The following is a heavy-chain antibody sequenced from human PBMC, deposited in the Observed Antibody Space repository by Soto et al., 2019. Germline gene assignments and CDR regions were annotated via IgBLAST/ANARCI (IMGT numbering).Heavy chain of an antibody. J-gene: IGHJ4*02. CDR2: IYYSGST. CDR1: GGSISSSSYY. V-gene: IGHV4-39*01. CDR3: ASTGYQDYIWGSYRRSSYFDY. D-gene: IGHD3-16*02. Sequence: SETLSLTCTVSGGSISSSSYYWGWIRQPPGKGLEWIGSIYYSGSTYYNPSLKSRVTISVDTSKNQFSLKLSSVTAADTAVYYCASTGYQDYIWGSYRRSSYFDYWGQGTLVTVSS.